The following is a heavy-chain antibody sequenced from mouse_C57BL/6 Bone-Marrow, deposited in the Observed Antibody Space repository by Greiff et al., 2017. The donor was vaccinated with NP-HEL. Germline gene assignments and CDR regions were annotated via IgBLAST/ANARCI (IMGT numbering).Heavy chain of an antibody. CDR3: ARFTGYCAY. D-gene: IGHD2-3*01. V-gene: IGHV1-81*01. CDR1: GYTFTSYG. CDR2: IYPRSGNT. J-gene: IGHJ3*01. Sequence: QVQLKQSGAELARPGASVKLSCKASGYTFTSYGISWVKQRTGQGLEWIGEIYPRSGNTYYNEKFKGKATLTADKSSSTAYMELRSLTSEDSAVYFCARFTGYCAYWGQGTLVTVSA.